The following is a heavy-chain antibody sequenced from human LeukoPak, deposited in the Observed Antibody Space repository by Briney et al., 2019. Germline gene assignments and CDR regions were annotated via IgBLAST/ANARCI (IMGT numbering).Heavy chain of an antibody. CDR2: IYGGASNT. CDR1: EFTVSTNY. Sequence: PGGSLRLSCAASEFTVSTNYMRWVRQAPGKGLEWVSVIYGGASNTYYADSVKGRFTISRDNSKNTLYLQMNNLRAEDTAIYYCARPHSGSYSWAFDIWGQGTMVTVSS. D-gene: IGHD1-26*01. V-gene: IGHV3-53*01. CDR3: ARPHSGSYSWAFDI. J-gene: IGHJ3*02.